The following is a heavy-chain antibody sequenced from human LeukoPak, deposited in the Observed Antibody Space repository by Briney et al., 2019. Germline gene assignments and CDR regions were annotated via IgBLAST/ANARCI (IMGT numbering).Heavy chain of an antibody. D-gene: IGHD3-10*01. V-gene: IGHV4-59*01. CDR2: IHFSGST. CDR3: ASTMVRGVRVDY. J-gene: IGHJ4*02. Sequence: PSETLSLTSTVSGGSISGYYWSWIRQPPGQGLECIGHIHFSGSTNYNPSLKSRVTISVDTSKNQFSLRLSSVTAADTAVYYCASTMVRGVRVDYWGQGTLVTVSS. CDR1: GGSISGYY.